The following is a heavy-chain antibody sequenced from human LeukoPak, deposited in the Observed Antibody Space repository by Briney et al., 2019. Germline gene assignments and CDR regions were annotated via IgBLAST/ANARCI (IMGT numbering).Heavy chain of an antibody. J-gene: IGHJ4*02. CDR3: ARLDASGLDY. Sequence: GGSLRLSCAASGFTFSSYSMNWVRQAPGKGLEWVSYISGSGRTIYYANSVKGRFTISRDNAKNSLYLQMNSLRADDTAVYYCARLDASGLDYWGQGTLVTVSS. CDR2: ISGSGRTI. CDR1: GFTFSSYS. D-gene: IGHD6-19*01. V-gene: IGHV3-48*04.